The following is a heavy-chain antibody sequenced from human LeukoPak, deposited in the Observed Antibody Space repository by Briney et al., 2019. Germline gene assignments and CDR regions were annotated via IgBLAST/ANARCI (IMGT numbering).Heavy chain of an antibody. CDR2: INHSGST. CDR3: ARQVEGFGEKYYYYMDV. V-gene: IGHV4-34*01. J-gene: IGHJ6*03. CDR1: GGSFSGYY. Sequence: ETLSLTCAVYGGSFSGYYWSWIRQPPGKGLEWIGEINHSGSTNYNPSLKSRVTISVDTSKNQFSLKLSSVTAADTAVYYCARQVEGFGEKYYYYMDVWGKGTTVTISS. D-gene: IGHD3-10*01.